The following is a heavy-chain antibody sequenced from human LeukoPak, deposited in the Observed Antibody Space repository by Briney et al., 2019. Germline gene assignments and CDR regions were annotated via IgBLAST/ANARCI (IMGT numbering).Heavy chain of an antibody. D-gene: IGHD3-3*01. Sequence: SVKVSCKASGGTFSSYAISWVRQAPGQGLEWMGGIIPIFGTANYAQKFQGRVTITADESTSTAYTELSSLRSEDTAVYYCASSYEGDYYYGMDVWGQGTTVTVSS. CDR2: IIPIFGTA. V-gene: IGHV1-69*13. CDR3: ASSYEGDYYYGMDV. CDR1: GGTFSSYA. J-gene: IGHJ6*02.